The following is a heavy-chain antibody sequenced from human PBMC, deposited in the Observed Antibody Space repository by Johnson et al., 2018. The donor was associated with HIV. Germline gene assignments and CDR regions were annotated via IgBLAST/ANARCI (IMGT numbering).Heavy chain of an antibody. V-gene: IGHV3-30*03. CDR1: GFTFSRYG. CDR2: ISYDGTNK. J-gene: IGHJ3*02. CDR3: AREELEPDVFDI. Sequence: VHLVESGGGVVQPGRSLRLSCAASGFTFSRYGMHWVRQAPGKGLEWVASISYDGTNKYYADSVKGRFTISRDNSKNTLYLQMNSLRAEDTAVYYCAREELEPDVFDIWGQGTMVTVSS. D-gene: IGHD1-1*01.